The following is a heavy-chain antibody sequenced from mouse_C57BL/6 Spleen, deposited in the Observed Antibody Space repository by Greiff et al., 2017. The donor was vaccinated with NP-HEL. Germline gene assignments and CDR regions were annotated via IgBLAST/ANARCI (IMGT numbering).Heavy chain of an antibody. CDR1: GFTFSSYG. V-gene: IGHV5-6*01. CDR3: ARHEEGYDDDGLHWYFDV. J-gene: IGHJ1*03. D-gene: IGHD2-4*01. Sequence: EVKLVESGGDLVKPGGSLKLSCAASGFTFSSYGMSWVRQTPDKRLEWVATISSGGSYTYYPDSVKGRFTISRDNAKNTLSLQMSSLKSEDTAMYYCARHEEGYDDDGLHWYFDVWGTGTTVTVSS. CDR2: ISSGGSYT.